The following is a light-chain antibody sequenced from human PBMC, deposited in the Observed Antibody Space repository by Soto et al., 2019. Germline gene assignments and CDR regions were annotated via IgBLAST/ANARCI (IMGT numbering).Light chain of an antibody. V-gene: IGKV3-15*01. Sequence: VMSQSPATLSVSPGERATLSCRASQSVSSDLAWYQQQPCQAPRVLIYGASNSATGFPSRFSGSGSGTEFTLTISSLQSEDYAIYYCQQYNDWPRTFGPGTKVEIK. CDR2: GAS. J-gene: IGKJ1*01. CDR3: QQYNDWPRT. CDR1: QSVSSD.